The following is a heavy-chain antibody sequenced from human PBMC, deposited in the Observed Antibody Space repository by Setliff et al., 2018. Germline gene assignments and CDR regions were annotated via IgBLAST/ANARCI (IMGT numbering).Heavy chain of an antibody. CDR3: ARERTIFGILVISGWFDP. CDR1: GASISDYY. Sequence: SETLSLTCTVSGASISDYYWTWIRQPAGKELEWIGRVSASGSTTYNPSLKSRVTMSVDTSRNQISLNLTSVTAADTAMYYCARERTIFGILVISGWFDPWGQVTVVTVSS. D-gene: IGHD3-3*01. V-gene: IGHV4-4*07. J-gene: IGHJ5*02. CDR2: VSASGST.